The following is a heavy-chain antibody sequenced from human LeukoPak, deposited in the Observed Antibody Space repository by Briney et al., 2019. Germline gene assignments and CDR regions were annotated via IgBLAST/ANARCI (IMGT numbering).Heavy chain of an antibody. Sequence: ASVKVSCKASGYTFTGYYMHWVRQAPGQGLEWMGIINPSGGSTSYAQKFQGRVTMTRDTSINTAYMELSRLTSDDTAVYFCATWGLHFDIWGQGTMVIVAS. J-gene: IGHJ3*02. D-gene: IGHD3-16*01. CDR2: INPSGGST. CDR3: ATWGLHFDI. V-gene: IGHV1-46*01. CDR1: GYTFTGYY.